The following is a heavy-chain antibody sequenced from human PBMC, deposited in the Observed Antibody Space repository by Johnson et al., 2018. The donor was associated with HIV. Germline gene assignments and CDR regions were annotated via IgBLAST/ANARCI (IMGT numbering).Heavy chain of an antibody. CDR3: TSERGRYYDSSNDAFDI. J-gene: IGHJ3*02. Sequence: VQLVESGGGLVEPGGSLRLSCVASGFTFTNAWMSWVRQAPGKGLEWVGRIKSKTDGGTTDYAAPVKGRFTISRDDSKNTLYLQMNSLKTEDTAVYYCTSERGRYYDSSNDAFDIWGQGTMVTVSS. V-gene: IGHV3-15*01. CDR1: GFTFTNAW. D-gene: IGHD3-22*01. CDR2: IKSKTDGGTT.